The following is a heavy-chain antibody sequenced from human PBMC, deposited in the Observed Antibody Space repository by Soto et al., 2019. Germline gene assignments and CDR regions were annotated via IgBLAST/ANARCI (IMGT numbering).Heavy chain of an antibody. V-gene: IGHV4-31*11. D-gene: IGHD3-9*01. CDR3: ARDFERSAIGP. J-gene: IGHJ5*02. Sequence: QVHLQQSGPGLVKASETLSLSCVVSGAYISGADSYWFWIRKPPGKGLEWIGYIAYSGDTYYNPSLRRRVTITAGRSENNFSLSLKSVSAADTAVYFCARDFERSAIGPWGQGPSVTVSS. CDR1: GAYISGADSY. CDR2: IAYSGDT.